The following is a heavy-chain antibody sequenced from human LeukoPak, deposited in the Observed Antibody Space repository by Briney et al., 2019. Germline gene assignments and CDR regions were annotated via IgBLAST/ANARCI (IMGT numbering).Heavy chain of an antibody. D-gene: IGHD2-15*01. CDR1: AFTFSSYG. V-gene: IGHV3-30*18. CDR2: ISYDGSNK. CDR3: AKSAARSRANVVVAGWGTIDY. Sequence: GGSLRLSCAASAFTFSSYGMHWVRQAPGKGLEWVAVISYDGSNKYYADSVKGRFTISRDNSKNTLYLQMNSLRAEDTAVYYCAKSAARSRANVVVAGWGTIDYWGQGSLVTVSS. J-gene: IGHJ4*02.